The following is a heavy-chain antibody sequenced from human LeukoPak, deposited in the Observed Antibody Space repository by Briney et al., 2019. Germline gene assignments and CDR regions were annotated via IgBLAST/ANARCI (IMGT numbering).Heavy chain of an antibody. CDR3: ARETVYYYYYGMDV. CDR2: INPNSGGT. CDR1: GYTFTGYY. Sequence: GASVKVSCKASGYTFTGYYMHWVRQAPGQGLEWMGWINPNSGGTNYAQKFQGRVTMTRDTSISTAYMELSRLRSDDTAVYYRARETVYYYYYGMDVWGQGTTVTVSS. V-gene: IGHV1-2*02. D-gene: IGHD4-17*01. J-gene: IGHJ6*02.